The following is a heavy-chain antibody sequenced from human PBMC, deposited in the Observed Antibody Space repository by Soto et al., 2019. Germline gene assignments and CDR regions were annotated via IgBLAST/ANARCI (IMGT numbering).Heavy chain of an antibody. J-gene: IGHJ4*02. CDR2: ISASGRDT. D-gene: IGHD6-19*01. CDR1: GFTFSNYA. V-gene: IGHV3-23*01. Sequence: GSLRLSCAASGFTFSNYAMSWVRQAPGKGLEWVSGISASGRDTYYADSVKDRFTISRDNSKNTVFLQLNSLRADDTAIYYCAKGKSSGWYYFDYWGQGTPVTVSS. CDR3: AKGKSSGWYYFDY.